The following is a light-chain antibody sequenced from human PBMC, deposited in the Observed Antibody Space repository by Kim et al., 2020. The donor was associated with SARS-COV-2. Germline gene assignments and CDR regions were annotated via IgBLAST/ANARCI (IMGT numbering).Light chain of an antibody. V-gene: IGLV3-19*01. CDR1: SLRSYY. CDR3: NSRDSNDNVV. Sequence: VALGQTVRIPCQGDSLRSYYATWYQQKPGQAPILVTYGKNNRPSGIPDRFSGSSSGNTASLTITGTQAGDEADYYCNSRDSNDNVVFGGGTQLTVL. J-gene: IGLJ2*01. CDR2: GKN.